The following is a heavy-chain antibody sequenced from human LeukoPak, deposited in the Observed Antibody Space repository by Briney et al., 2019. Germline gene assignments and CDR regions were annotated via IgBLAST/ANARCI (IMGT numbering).Heavy chain of an antibody. J-gene: IGHJ5*02. Sequence: GESLRISCKGSGYSFTSYWISWVRQMPGKGLEWMGNIDPSDSYTKYSPSLQGHVTIAADMSINTAYLQWSSLKASDSAIYYCARLASGSHEGWFDPWGQGTLVTV. CDR1: GYSFTSYW. V-gene: IGHV5-10-1*01. CDR3: ARLASGSHEGWFDP. CDR2: IDPSDSYT. D-gene: IGHD1-26*01.